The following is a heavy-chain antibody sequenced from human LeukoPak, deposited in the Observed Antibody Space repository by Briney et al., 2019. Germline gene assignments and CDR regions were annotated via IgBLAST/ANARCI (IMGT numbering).Heavy chain of an antibody. CDR2: ISSSSSTI. CDR1: GFTFSSYS. J-gene: IGHJ4*02. V-gene: IGHV3-48*01. CDR3: ARVGTMVRGVHFDY. Sequence: GSLRPSCAASGFTFSSYSMNWVRQAPGKGLEWVSYISSSSSTIYYADSVKGRFTISRDNAKNSLYLQMNSLRAEDTAVYYCARVGTMVRGVHFDYWGQGTLVTVSS. D-gene: IGHD3-10*01.